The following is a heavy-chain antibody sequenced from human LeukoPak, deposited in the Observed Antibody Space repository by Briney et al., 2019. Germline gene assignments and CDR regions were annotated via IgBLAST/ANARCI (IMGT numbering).Heavy chain of an antibody. CDR1: GGTFIIYA. CDR2: IIPILGIA. J-gene: IGHJ4*02. CDR3: ARDSSGYHPLGY. Sequence: SVRVSSEDSGGTFIIYAISWVRQAPGQGLEWVGRIIPILGIANYAQKFQGRVTITADKSTSTAYMELSSLRSEDTAVYYCARDSSGYHPLGYWGQGTLVTVSS. D-gene: IGHD3-22*01. V-gene: IGHV1-69*04.